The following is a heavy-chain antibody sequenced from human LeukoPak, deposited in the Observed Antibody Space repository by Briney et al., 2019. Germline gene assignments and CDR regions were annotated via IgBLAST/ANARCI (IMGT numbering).Heavy chain of an antibody. CDR3: AGPVRYFDWLLFEGDAFDI. Sequence: GGSLRLSCAASGFTFSSYGMSWVRQAPGKGLEWVSAISGSGGSTYYADSVKGRFTISRDNSKNTLYLQMNSLRAEDTAVYYCAGPVRYFDWLLFEGDAFDIWGQGTMVTVSS. CDR1: GFTFSSYG. CDR2: ISGSGGST. J-gene: IGHJ3*02. V-gene: IGHV3-23*01. D-gene: IGHD3-9*01.